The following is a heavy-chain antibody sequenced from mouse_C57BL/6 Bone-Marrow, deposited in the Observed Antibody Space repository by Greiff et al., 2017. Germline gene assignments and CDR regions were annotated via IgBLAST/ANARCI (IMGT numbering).Heavy chain of an antibody. J-gene: IGHJ1*03. CDR3: SRQVTTVLATKYFDV. Sequence: EVKLMESGGGLVKPGGSLKLSCAASGFTFSSYTMSWVRQTPEKRLQWVAAISGGGGNTYYPDSVKGRFTISRDNDKNILSLQMSSLRSEDTAWYYCSRQVTTVLATKYFDVWGTGTTVTVSS. CDR1: GFTFSSYT. CDR2: ISGGGGNT. D-gene: IGHD1-1*01. V-gene: IGHV5-9*01.